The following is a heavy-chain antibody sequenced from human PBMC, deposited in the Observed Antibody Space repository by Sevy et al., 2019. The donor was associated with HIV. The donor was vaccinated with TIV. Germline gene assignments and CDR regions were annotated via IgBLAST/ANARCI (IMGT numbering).Heavy chain of an antibody. Sequence: SDTLSLTCTVSGGSISSYYWSWIRQPPGKGLEWIGYIYYSGSTNYNPSLKSRVTISVDTSKNQFSLKLSSVTAADTAVYYCARAKSEYSGYDWWYFDYWGQGTLVTVSS. CDR3: ARAKSEYSGYDWWYFDY. D-gene: IGHD5-12*01. CDR1: GGSISSYY. CDR2: IYYSGST. J-gene: IGHJ4*02. V-gene: IGHV4-59*01.